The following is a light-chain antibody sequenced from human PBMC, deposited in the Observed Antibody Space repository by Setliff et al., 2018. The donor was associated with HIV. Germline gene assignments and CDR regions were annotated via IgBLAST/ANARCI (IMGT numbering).Light chain of an antibody. Sequence: QSVLTQPPSASGSPGQSVTISCTGTSSDVGVYNYVSWYQQHPGKAPKLMIYEVSKRPSGVPDRFSGSKSGNTASLTVSGLQAEDEADYYCSSYTSSTPLYVFGTGTKVTVL. J-gene: IGLJ1*01. V-gene: IGLV2-8*01. CDR1: SSDVGVYNY. CDR3: SSYTSSTPLYV. CDR2: EVS.